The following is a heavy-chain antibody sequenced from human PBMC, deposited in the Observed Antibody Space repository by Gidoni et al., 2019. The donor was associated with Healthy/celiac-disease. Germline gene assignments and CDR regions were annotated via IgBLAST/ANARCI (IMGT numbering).Heavy chain of an antibody. J-gene: IGHJ6*02. CDR2: ISWNSGSI. V-gene: IGHV3-9*01. D-gene: IGHD5-18*01. Sequence: VQLGESGGGLLQPGRSLRLSCAAAGFTVGDYAMHWVRHAPGEGLEWVSLISWNSGSIGYADSVKGRFTISRDNAKTSLYLQMNRLRAEDTVLYYCAKDSSYGLGNYGMDVWGQGTTVTVSS. CDR1: GFTVGDYA. CDR3: AKDSSYGLGNYGMDV.